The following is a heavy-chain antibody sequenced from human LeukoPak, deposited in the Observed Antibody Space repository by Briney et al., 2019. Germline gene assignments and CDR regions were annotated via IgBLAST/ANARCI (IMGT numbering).Heavy chain of an antibody. Sequence: GSLRLSCAASGFTFSSYAMSWVRQAPGKGLEWVSAISGSGGSTYYADSVKGRFTISRDNSKNTLYLQMNSLRAEDTAVYYCARDNAPYDFWSGYIAGWFDPWGQGTLVTVSS. CDR1: GFTFSSYA. CDR3: ARDNAPYDFWSGYIAGWFDP. V-gene: IGHV3-23*01. D-gene: IGHD3-3*01. J-gene: IGHJ5*02. CDR2: ISGSGGST.